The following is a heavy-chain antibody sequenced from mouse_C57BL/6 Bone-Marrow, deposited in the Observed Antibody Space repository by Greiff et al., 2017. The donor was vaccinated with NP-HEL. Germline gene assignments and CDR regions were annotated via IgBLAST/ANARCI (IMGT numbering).Heavy chain of an antibody. CDR2: VYPYNGGT. D-gene: IGHD1-1*01. Sequence: VQLQQSGPVLVKPGPSVKISCKASGFTFTDYYMHWVKQSHGKSLEWIGLVYPYNGGTSYNQKFTGQATLTVDTSSSTAYMELNSLTSEDSAVYYCARWGTTVVAPGAMDYWGQGTSVTVSA. J-gene: IGHJ4*01. V-gene: IGHV1-36*01. CDR1: GFTFTDYY. CDR3: ARWGTTVVAPGAMDY.